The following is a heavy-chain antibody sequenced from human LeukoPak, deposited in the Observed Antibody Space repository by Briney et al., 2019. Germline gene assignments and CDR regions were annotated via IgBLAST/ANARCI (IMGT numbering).Heavy chain of an antibody. J-gene: IGHJ4*02. V-gene: IGHV4-59*01. CDR2: IYNSGST. D-gene: IGHD4-17*01. CDR3: ARTNDYGASFDY. CDR1: GVSIISYY. Sequence: SSETLSLTCTVSGVSIISYYWSWIRQPPGKGLEWIGYIYNSGSTNYNPSLKSRVTISVDTSKKQFSLKLSSVTAADTAVYYCARTNDYGASFDYWGQGTLVTVSS.